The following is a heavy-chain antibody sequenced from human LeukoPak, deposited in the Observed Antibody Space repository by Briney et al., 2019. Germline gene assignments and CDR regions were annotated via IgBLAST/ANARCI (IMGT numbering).Heavy chain of an antibody. D-gene: IGHD5-18*01. CDR3: ARVNGYSYGYYFDY. CDR1: GFTFSSYS. J-gene: IGHJ4*02. V-gene: IGHV3-21*01. CDR2: ISSSSSYI. Sequence: PGGSLRLSCAASGFTFSSYSMNWVRQAPGKGLEWVSSISSSSSYIYYADSVKGRFTISRDNAKNSLYLQMNSLRAEDTAVYYCARVNGYSYGYYFDYWGQGTLVTVSS.